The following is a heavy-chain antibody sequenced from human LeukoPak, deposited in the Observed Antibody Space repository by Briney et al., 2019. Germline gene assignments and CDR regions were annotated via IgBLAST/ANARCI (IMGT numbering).Heavy chain of an antibody. CDR1: GFSFRTYI. CDR3: EKDASPYSNYGVRWFDS. J-gene: IGHJ5*01. V-gene: IGHV3-23*01. CDR2: ISGDAITT. Sequence: PGGSLRLSCTASGFSFRTYIMAWVRQVPGKGLEWISAISGDAITTYYAVPVKGRFTISRDNFRNTLSLQMGSLRADDSAVYYCEKDASPYSNYGVRWFDSWGQGTLVTVSS. D-gene: IGHD4-17*01.